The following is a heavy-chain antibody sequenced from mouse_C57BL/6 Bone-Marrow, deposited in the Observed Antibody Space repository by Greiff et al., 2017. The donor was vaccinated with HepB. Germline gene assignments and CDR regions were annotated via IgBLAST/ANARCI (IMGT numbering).Heavy chain of an antibody. J-gene: IGHJ3*01. D-gene: IGHD1-1*02. CDR2: INPNNGGT. CDR3: AMMIWSYFAY. CDR1: GYTFTDYN. V-gene: IGHV1-18*01. Sequence: EVQLQQSGPELVKPGASVKIPCKASGYTFTDYNMDWVKQSHGKSLEWIGDINPNNGGTIYNQKFKGKATLTVDKSSSTAYMELRSLTSEDTAVYYCAMMIWSYFAYWGQGTLVTVSA.